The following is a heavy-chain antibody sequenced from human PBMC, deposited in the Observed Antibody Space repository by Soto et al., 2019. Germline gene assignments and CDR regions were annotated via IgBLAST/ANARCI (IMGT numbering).Heavy chain of an antibody. V-gene: IGHV3-23*01. J-gene: IGHJ4*02. Sequence: GGSLRLSCAASGCTCSTYAMAWVRQATGKGLEWVSGVSASGLNTDYADSVKGRFTISRDNSKNTLYLQMNSLRAEDAAVYYCAKRSSSSTFDYWGQGTLVTVSS. D-gene: IGHD6-6*01. CDR3: AKRSSSSTFDY. CDR1: GCTCSTYA. CDR2: VSASGLNT.